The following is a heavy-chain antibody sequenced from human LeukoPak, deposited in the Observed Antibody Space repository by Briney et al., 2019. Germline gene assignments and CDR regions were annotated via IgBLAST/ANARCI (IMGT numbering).Heavy chain of an antibody. J-gene: IGHJ4*02. Sequence: PGGSLRLSCTASGFTFSTYAMNWVRQAPGKGLEWVSVIFGNGAGTNYVDSVKGRFTISRDNSKNTLYLQTNSLRAEDTAVYYCAKDRMPDGFYLVDYWGQGALVTVSS. D-gene: IGHD3-3*01. CDR1: GFTFSTYA. CDR2: IFGNGAGT. CDR3: AKDRMPDGFYLVDY. V-gene: IGHV3-23*01.